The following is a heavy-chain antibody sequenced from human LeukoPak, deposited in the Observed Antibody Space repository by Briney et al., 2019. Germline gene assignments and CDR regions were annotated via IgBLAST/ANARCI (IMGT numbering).Heavy chain of an antibody. J-gene: IGHJ4*02. CDR1: GGSVSSGSYY. CDR2: IYYSGST. D-gene: IGHD6-19*01. CDR3: ARAGDSSGTYYFDY. Sequence: PSETLSLTCTVSGGSVSSGSYYWSWIRQPPGKGLEWIGYIYYSGSTNYNPSLKSRVTISVDTSKNQFSLKLSSVTAADTAVYYCARAGDSSGTYYFDYRGQGTLVTASS. V-gene: IGHV4-61*01.